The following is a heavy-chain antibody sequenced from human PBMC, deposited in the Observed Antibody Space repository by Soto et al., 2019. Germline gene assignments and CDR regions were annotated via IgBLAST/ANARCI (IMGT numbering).Heavy chain of an antibody. D-gene: IGHD6-6*01. V-gene: IGHV2-5*02. CDR1: GFSLSTSGVG. CDR3: AHRPRIAARRHNWFDP. J-gene: IGHJ5*02. Sequence: SGPTLVKPTQTLTLTCTFSGFSLSTSGVGVGWIRQPPGKALEWLALIYWDDDKRYSPSLKSRLTITKDTSKNQVVLTMTNMDPVDTATYYCAHRPRIAARRHNWFDPWGQGTLVTVSS. CDR2: IYWDDDK.